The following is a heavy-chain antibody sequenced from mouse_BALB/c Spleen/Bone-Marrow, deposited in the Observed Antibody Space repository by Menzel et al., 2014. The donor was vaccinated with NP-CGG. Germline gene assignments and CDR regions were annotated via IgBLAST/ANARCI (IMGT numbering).Heavy chain of an antibody. CDR1: GFTFNTYA. J-gene: IGHJ4*01. Sequence: DVKLGESGGGLVQPKGSLKLSCAASGFTFNTYAMNWVRQAPGKGLEWVARIRSKSNNYATYYADSVKDRFTISRDDSQNMLYLQMNNLKTEDTAMYYCVRHGYFGNYYYALDYWGQGTSVTVSS. V-gene: IGHV10-1*02. D-gene: IGHD2-1*01. CDR2: IRSKSNNYAT. CDR3: VRHGYFGNYYYALDY.